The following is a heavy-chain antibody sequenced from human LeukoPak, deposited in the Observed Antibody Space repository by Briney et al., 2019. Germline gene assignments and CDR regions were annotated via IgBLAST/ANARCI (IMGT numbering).Heavy chain of an antibody. CDR3: ARDISREFDY. CDR1: GYTFTSYY. J-gene: IGHJ4*02. V-gene: IGHV1-46*01. Sequence: ASVKDSCKASGYTFTSYYMHWVRQAPGQGLEWMGVINPSGGSTNYAQKFQGRVTMTRDTSTSTVYMELSSLRSEDTAVYYCARDISREFDYWGQGTLVAVSS. CDR2: INPSGGST. D-gene: IGHD1-14*01.